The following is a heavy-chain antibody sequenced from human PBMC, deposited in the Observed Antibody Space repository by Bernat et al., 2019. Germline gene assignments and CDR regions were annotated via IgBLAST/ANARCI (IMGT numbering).Heavy chain of an antibody. V-gene: IGHV4-39*01. J-gene: IGHJ5*02. D-gene: IGHD3-3*01. CDR2: VYYSGST. CDR1: GGSISSSGYY. CDR3: ARTYYDFWSGYYPNNWFDP. Sequence: QLQLQESGPGLVKPSETLSLTCTVSGGSISSSGYYWGWIRQPPGKGLEWIGSVYYSGSTYYNPSLKSRVTISVDTSKNQFSLKLSSVTAADTAVYYCARTYYDFWSGYYPNNWFDPWGQGTLVTVSS.